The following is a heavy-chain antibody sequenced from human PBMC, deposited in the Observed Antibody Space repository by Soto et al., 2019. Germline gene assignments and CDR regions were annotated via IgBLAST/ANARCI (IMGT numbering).Heavy chain of an antibody. Sequence: GGSLRLSCAVSGFNVMSYWMSWVRQAPGKGLEWVASVKEDGSELYYLHSVRGRFSISRDSAGNALHLTMNYLSAEDTGVYFCARDIGFNYVNWGQGIPVTVSS. CDR2: VKEDGSEL. V-gene: IGHV3-7*01. D-gene: IGHD3-16*01. CDR1: GFNVMSYW. J-gene: IGHJ4*02. CDR3: ARDIGFNYVN.